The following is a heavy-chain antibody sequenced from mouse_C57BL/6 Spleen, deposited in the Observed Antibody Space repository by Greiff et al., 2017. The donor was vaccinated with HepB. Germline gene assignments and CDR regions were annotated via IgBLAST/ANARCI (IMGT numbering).Heavy chain of an antibody. J-gene: IGHJ2*01. Sequence: DVKLQESGPGLVKPSQSLSLTCSVTGYSITSGYYWNWIRQFPGNKLEWMGYISYDGSNNYNPSLKNRISITRDTSKNQFFLKLNSVTTEDTATYYCARDQTTVSYFDYWGQGTTLTVSS. V-gene: IGHV3-6*01. CDR1: GYSITSGYY. CDR3: ARDQTTVSYFDY. CDR2: ISYDGSN. D-gene: IGHD1-1*01.